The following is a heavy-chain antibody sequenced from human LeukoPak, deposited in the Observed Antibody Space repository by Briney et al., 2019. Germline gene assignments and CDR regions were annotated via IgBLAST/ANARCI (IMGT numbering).Heavy chain of an antibody. Sequence: GGSLRLSCAASGFTFSSYSMNWVRQAPGKGLEWDSSISSSSSYIYYADSVKGRFTISRDNAKNSLYLQMNSLRAEDTAVYYCARGGYSSSWSYHYYYYYGMDVWGQGTTVTVSS. CDR2: ISSSSSYI. CDR1: GFTFSSYS. D-gene: IGHD6-13*01. V-gene: IGHV3-21*01. CDR3: ARGGYSSSWSYHYYYYYGMDV. J-gene: IGHJ6*02.